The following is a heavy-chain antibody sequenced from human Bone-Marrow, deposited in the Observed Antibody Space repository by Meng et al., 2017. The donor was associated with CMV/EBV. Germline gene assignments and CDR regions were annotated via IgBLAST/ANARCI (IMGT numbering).Heavy chain of an antibody. J-gene: IGHJ6*02. CDR3: ARRHYYGMDV. CDR1: GFTFSSYG. V-gene: IGHV3-30*03. D-gene: IGHD6-25*01. CDR2: ISYDGSNK. Sequence: LSCAASGFTFSSYGMHWVRQAPTKGLEWVAIISYDGSNKDYADSVKGRFTVSRDNSKNTLYVQMNSLRVKDTAVYYCARRHYYGMDVWGQGTTVTVSS.